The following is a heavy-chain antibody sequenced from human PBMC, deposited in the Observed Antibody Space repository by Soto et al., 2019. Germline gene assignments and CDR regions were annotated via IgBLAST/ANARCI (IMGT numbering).Heavy chain of an antibody. D-gene: IGHD2-2*01. CDR3: ARGGCTSTSCYSQYYAMDV. V-gene: IGHV1-69*06. CDR2: IIPIFGTP. J-gene: IGHJ6*02. Sequence: SVKVSCKASGGTFNNYVINWVRQAPGQGLEWMAGIIPIFGTPNYAQKFQGRVTITADKSTSTAYMELNSLRSEDTAVYHCARGGCTSTSCYSQYYAMDVWGQGTTVTVSS. CDR1: GGTFNNYV.